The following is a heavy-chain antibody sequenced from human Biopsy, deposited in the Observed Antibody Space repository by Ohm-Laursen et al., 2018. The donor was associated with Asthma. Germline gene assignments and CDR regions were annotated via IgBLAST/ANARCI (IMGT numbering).Heavy chain of an antibody. Sequence: SDTLSLTCSIYGLSSSAYYWTWIRQPPGKGLEWIGESDHRGNTNTNATLKSRVTISKAKSANEFSLKMKSVTAADTAIYYCARGPEWSGLDIWGQGTTVTVSS. CDR1: GLSSSAYY. CDR2: SDHRGNT. V-gene: IGHV4-34*01. CDR3: ARGPEWSGLDI. J-gene: IGHJ6*02. D-gene: IGHD3-3*01.